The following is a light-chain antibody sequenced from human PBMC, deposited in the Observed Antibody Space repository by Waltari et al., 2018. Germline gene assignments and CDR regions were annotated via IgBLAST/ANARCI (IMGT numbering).Light chain of an antibody. V-gene: IGLV2-14*01. CDR1: SNDVGTYTS. J-gene: IGLJ2*01. CDR2: EVY. Sequence: QSGLTQPASVSGSPGQSITISCTGTSNDVGTYTSVSWYQHHPDRAPLLLIYEVYNRPSGISTRFSGSKSGNTASLTISGLLAEDEAVYYCSSYTESGARVFGGGTKVTV. CDR3: SSYTESGARV.